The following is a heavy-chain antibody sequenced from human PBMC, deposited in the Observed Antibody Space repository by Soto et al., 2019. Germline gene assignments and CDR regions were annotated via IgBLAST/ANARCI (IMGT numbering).Heavy chain of an antibody. D-gene: IGHD6-19*01. V-gene: IGHV4-59*01. Sequence: QVQLQESGPGLVKPSETLSLTCTVSGGSISSYYWSWIRQPPGKGLEWIGYIYYSGSTNYNPSLKSRVNISVDTSKNQFSLKLSSVTAADTAVYYCAGTGDSSGWFYWYFDLWGRGTLVTVAS. CDR3: AGTGDSSGWFYWYFDL. CDR1: GGSISSYY. CDR2: IYYSGST. J-gene: IGHJ2*01.